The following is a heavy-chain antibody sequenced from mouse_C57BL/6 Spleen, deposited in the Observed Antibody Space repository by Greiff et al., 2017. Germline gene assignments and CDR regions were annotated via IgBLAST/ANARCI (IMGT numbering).Heavy chain of an antibody. Sequence: EVQLVESGAELVRPGSSVKMSCKTSGYTFTSYGINWVKQRPGQGLEWIGSIYIGNGYTESNEKFKGKATLTSDTSSSTAYMQLSSLTSEDSAIYFCARRRIYDGYHYFDYWGQGTTLTVSS. CDR1: GYTFTSYG. CDR3: ARRRIYDGYHYFDY. V-gene: IGHV1-58*01. D-gene: IGHD2-3*01. CDR2: IYIGNGYT. J-gene: IGHJ2*01.